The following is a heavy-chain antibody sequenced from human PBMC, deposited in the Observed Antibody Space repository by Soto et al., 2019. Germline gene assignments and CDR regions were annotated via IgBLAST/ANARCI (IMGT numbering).Heavy chain of an antibody. CDR3: ARGVIIVTSGVFDS. Sequence: QVQLVQSGGEVKKPGASVKVSCKASGYTFVNYDITWVRQAPGQGLEWMGWISVYNGNTNYAQKLQGRVTMTTDTSTTTAYMELRSLRSDDTAVYYCARGVIIVTSGVFDSWGQGTLVTVSS. CDR1: GYTFVNYD. J-gene: IGHJ4*02. CDR2: ISVYNGNT. D-gene: IGHD1-20*01. V-gene: IGHV1-18*01.